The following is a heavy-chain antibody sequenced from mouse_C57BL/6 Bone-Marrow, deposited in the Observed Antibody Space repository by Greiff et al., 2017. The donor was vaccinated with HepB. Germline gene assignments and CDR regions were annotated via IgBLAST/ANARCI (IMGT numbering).Heavy chain of an antibody. CDR2: LYPGSGST. J-gene: IGHJ4*01. Sequence: VQLQQPGAELVKPGASVKMSCKASGYTFTSYWITWVKQRPGQGLEWIGDLYPGSGSTNYNEKFKGKATLTVDTSPSTAYMQLSSLTSEDSAVYYCASPYYGYYAMDYWGQGTSVTVSS. D-gene: IGHD1-1*02. V-gene: IGHV1-55*01. CDR3: ASPYYGYYAMDY. CDR1: GYTFTSYW.